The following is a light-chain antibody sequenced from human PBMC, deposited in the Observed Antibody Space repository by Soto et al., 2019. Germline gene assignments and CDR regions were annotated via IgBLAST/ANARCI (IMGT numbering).Light chain of an antibody. CDR2: DVS. Sequence: QSALTQPASVSGSCGQSIIISCTGTSSDVGNGQYVSWYQQCPVKPPKLMIYDVSNRPSGVSNRFSAYKSGNTASLTISGLQADDGGDYYCSSYTASSTFVFETGTTVTVL. CDR1: SSDVGNGQY. CDR3: SSYTASSTFV. V-gene: IGLV2-14*01. J-gene: IGLJ1*01.